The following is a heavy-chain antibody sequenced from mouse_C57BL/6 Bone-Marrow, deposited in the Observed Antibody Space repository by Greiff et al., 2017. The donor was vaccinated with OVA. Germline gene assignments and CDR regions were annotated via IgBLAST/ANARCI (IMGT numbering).Heavy chain of an antibody. D-gene: IGHD1-1*01. CDR2: ISNGGGST. Sequence: EVKLMESGGGLVQPGGSLKLSCAASGFTFSDYYMYWVRQTPEKRLEWVAYISNGGGSTYYPDTVKGRFTISRDNAKNTLYLQMSRLKSEDTDMYYYARHEDYGSSHWYFDVWGTGTTVTVSS. CDR3: ARHEDYGSSHWYFDV. J-gene: IGHJ1*03. CDR1: GFTFSDYY. V-gene: IGHV5-12*01.